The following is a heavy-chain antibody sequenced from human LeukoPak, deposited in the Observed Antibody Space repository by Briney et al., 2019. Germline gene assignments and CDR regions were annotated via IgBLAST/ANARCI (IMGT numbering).Heavy chain of an antibody. J-gene: IGHJ4*02. CDR2: INHSGGT. V-gene: IGHV4-34*01. CDR3: ARAPSGEVESAARGDYLDY. D-gene: IGHD6-13*01. Sequence: PSETLSLTCAVYGGSFSGYFWSWIRQPPGKRLEWIGEINHSGGTNYNPSLKSRVTISVDTSKNQFSLKMNSVTAADTAVYYCARAPSGEVESAARGDYLDYWGQGTLVTVSS. CDR1: GGSFSGYF.